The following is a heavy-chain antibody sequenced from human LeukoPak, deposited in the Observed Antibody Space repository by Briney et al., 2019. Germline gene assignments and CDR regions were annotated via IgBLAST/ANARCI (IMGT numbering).Heavy chain of an antibody. CDR1: GFTFSSYS. V-gene: IGHV3-21*01. D-gene: IGHD3-9*01. Sequence: SGGSLRLSCAASGFTFSSYSMNWVRQAPGKGLEWVSSISSSSSYIYYADSVKGRFTISRDNAKNSLYLQMNSLRAEDTAVYYCARGPPYYDILTGYYIETYYFDYWGQGTLVTVSS. CDR3: ARGPPYYDILTGYYIETYYFDY. CDR2: ISSSSSYI. J-gene: IGHJ4*02.